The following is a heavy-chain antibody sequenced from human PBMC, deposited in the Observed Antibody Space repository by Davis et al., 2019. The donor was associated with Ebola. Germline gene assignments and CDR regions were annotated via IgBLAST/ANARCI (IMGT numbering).Heavy chain of an antibody. J-gene: IGHJ4*02. CDR3: ARALDRLLDFDY. CDR2: IAPSGDFT. V-gene: IGHV1-46*01. Sequence: GGSLRLSCVVSGLTFTHYWMNWVRQAPGQGLEWMGIIAPSGDFTRFAPKFQGRITLTTDTSTNTVYMELTSLKSEDTAVYYCARALDRLLDFDYWGQGTLVTVSS. D-gene: IGHD3-3*01. CDR1: GLTFTHYW.